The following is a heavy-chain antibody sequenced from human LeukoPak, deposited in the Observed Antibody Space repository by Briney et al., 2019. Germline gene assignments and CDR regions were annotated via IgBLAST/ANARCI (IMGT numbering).Heavy chain of an antibody. Sequence: GASVKVSCKASGYTFTSYYMHWVRQAPGQGLEWMGIINPSGGSTSYAQKFQGRVTMTEDTSTDTAYMELSSLRSEDTAVYYCATILSSTSRDAFDIWGQGTMVTVSS. CDR2: INPSGGST. CDR3: ATILSSTSRDAFDI. J-gene: IGHJ3*02. V-gene: IGHV1-46*01. CDR1: GYTFTSYY. D-gene: IGHD2-2*01.